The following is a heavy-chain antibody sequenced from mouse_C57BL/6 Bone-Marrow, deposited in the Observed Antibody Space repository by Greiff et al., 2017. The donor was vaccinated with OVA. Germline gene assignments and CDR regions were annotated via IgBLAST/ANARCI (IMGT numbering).Heavy chain of an antibody. J-gene: IGHJ2*01. V-gene: IGHV1-4*01. CDR3: ARNQDPYYFDY. Sequence: QVQLQQSGAELARPGASVKMSCKASGYTFTSYTMHWVKQRPGQGLEWIGYINPSSGYTKYNQKFKDKATLTADKSSSTAYMHLSVLTSEDSAVYYCARNQDPYYFDYGDQGTPLTVSS. CDR1: GYTFTSYT. CDR2: INPSSGYT.